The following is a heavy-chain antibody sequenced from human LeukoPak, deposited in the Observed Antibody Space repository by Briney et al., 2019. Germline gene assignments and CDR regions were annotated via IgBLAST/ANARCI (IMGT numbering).Heavy chain of an antibody. D-gene: IGHD2-21*02. Sequence: AGGSLRLSCAASGFTFSSYAMHWVRQAPGKGLEWVAVISYDGSNKYYADSVKGRFTISRDNSKNTLYLQMNSLRAEDTAVYYCARDLAYCGSDCYKDYWGQGTLVTVSS. CDR3: ARDLAYCGSDCYKDY. CDR2: ISYDGSNK. V-gene: IGHV3-30-3*01. CDR1: GFTFSSYA. J-gene: IGHJ4*02.